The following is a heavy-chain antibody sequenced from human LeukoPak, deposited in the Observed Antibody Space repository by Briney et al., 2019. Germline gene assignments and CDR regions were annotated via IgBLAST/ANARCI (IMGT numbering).Heavy chain of an antibody. CDR3: ARRYYDFWSGYSYYFEY. V-gene: IGHV3-21*01. Sequence: GGSLRLSCAASGFTFSSYSMNWVRQAPGKGLEWVSSISSSSSYIYYADSVKGRFTISRDNAKNSLYLQMNSLRAEDTAVYYCARRYYDFWSGYSYYFEYWGQGTLVTVSS. CDR2: ISSSSSYI. J-gene: IGHJ4*02. D-gene: IGHD3-3*01. CDR1: GFTFSSYS.